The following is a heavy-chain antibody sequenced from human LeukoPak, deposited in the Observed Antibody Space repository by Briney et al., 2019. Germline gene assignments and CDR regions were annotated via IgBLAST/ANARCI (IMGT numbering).Heavy chain of an antibody. Sequence: GGSLRLSCVASGFTFSSYAMSWVRQAPGKGLQWVSGISGSGGSSYYADSVKGRFTISRDNSKNTLYLQMNSLRAEDTAVYYCAKDFAPYYYDSSGLEAWGQGTLVTVSS. CDR2: ISGSGGSS. D-gene: IGHD3-22*01. V-gene: IGHV3-23*01. J-gene: IGHJ4*02. CDR3: AKDFAPYYYDSSGLEA. CDR1: GFTFSSYA.